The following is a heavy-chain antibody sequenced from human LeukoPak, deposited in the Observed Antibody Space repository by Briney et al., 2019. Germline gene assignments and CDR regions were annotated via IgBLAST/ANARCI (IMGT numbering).Heavy chain of an antibody. V-gene: IGHV3-20*04. Sequence: GGSLRLSCAASGFTFDDYGMSWVRQAPGKGLEWVSGITWNGGSTGYADSVKGRFTISRDNAKNSLYLQMNSLRAEDTALYYCARAGGYSYGYYFDYWGQGTLVTVSS. D-gene: IGHD5-18*01. CDR3: ARAGGYSYGYYFDY. CDR1: GFTFDDYG. J-gene: IGHJ4*02. CDR2: ITWNGGST.